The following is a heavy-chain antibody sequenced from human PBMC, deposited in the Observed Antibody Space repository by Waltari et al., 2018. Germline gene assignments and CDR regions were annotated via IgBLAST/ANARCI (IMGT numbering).Heavy chain of an antibody. J-gene: IGHJ4*02. D-gene: IGHD1-1*01. CDR3: SSQKQLPLEPPHFDF. CDR2: IRTKAYGGTT. Sequence: EVLLVESGGGLVQPGRSLRLSCATSALHFGYHAFTWVRQAPGKGLEWIGFIRTKAYGGTTENAASLKSRFTISRDDSKSITYLQMNSLRTDDTAVYFCSSQKQLPLEPPHFDFWGQGTLVTVSS. V-gene: IGHV3-49*04. CDR1: ALHFGYHA.